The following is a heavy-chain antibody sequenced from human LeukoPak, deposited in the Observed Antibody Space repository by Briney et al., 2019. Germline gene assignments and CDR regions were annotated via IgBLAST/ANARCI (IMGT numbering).Heavy chain of an antibody. CDR2: ISSNNNYI. Sequence: PGGALRLSCAASGFSFSSYTMNWVRQAPGKGLEWVSSISSNNNYIYYADSVKGRFTISRDNAKNSLYLQMNSLRAEDTAVYYCARGSRGNFDYWGQGTLVTVSS. CDR1: GFSFSSYT. CDR3: ARGSRGNFDY. V-gene: IGHV3-21*01. D-gene: IGHD4-23*01. J-gene: IGHJ4*02.